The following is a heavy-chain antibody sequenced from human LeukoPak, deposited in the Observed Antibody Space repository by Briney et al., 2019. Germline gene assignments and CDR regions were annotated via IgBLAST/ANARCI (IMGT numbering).Heavy chain of an antibody. V-gene: IGHV1-69*13. CDR3: AREVGVATYDY. CDR1: GSSISSYD. Sequence: SVRVSCKAAGSSISSYDIGRERQAPGQWLEWMGGIIPIFGTANYAQKFQGRVTITADESTSTAYMELSSLRSEDTAVYYCAREVGVATYDYWGQGTLVTVSS. CDR2: IIPIFGTA. D-gene: IGHD5-12*01. J-gene: IGHJ4*02.